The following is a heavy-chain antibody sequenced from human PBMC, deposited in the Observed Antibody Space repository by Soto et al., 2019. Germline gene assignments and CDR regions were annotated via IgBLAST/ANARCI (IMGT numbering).Heavy chain of an antibody. V-gene: IGHV3-33*01. D-gene: IGHD1-26*01. J-gene: IGHJ6*02. CDR1: GFTFSSYG. CDR2: IWYDGSNK. CDR3: ARDSVVGATKGHYYYGMDV. Sequence: GGSLRLSCAASGFTFSSYGMHWVRQAPGKGLEWVAVIWYDGSNKYCADSVKGRFTISRDNSNNTLYLQMNSLRAEDTAVYYCARDSVVGATKGHYYYGMDVWGQGTTVTVSS.